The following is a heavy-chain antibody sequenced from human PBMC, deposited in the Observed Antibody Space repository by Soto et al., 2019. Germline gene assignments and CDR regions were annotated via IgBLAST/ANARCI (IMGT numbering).Heavy chain of an antibody. J-gene: IGHJ4*02. CDR1: GDSMSSSDYY. V-gene: IGHV4-39*01. CDR3: ARRTVNIRTFYSGLKSHCFDY. D-gene: IGHD6-19*01. CDR2: IYYSGST. Sequence: QLQLHESGPGLVKPSETLSLTCAVSGDSMSSSDYYWGWIRQPPGKGLEWIGSIYYSGSTYYNPSLRSRVGISVDTSKNRFSLKLKSVTAADTAIYYCARRTVNIRTFYSGLKSHCFDYWGQGAPVTVSS.